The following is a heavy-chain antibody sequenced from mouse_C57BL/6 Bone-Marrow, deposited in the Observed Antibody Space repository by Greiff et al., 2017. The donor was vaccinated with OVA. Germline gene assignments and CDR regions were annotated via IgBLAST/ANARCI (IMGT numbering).Heavy chain of an antibody. CDR2: IWTGGGT. CDR3: ARGGYYGYPYAMDY. V-gene: IGHV2-9-1*01. CDR1: GFSLTSYA. D-gene: IGHD2-2*01. J-gene: IGHJ4*01. Sequence: QVQLQQSGPGLVAPSQRLSITCTVSGFSLTSYAISWVRQPPGKGLEWLGVIWTGGGTNYNSALKSRLSISKDNSKSQVFLKMNSLQTDDTARYYCARGGYYGYPYAMDYWGQGTSVTVSS.